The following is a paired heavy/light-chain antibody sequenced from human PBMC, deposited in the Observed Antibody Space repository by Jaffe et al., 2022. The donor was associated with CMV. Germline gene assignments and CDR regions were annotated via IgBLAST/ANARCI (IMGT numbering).Heavy chain of an antibody. CDR1: GGSINSYY. J-gene: IGHJ6*02. CDR3: ARVRIPPRSYSTSYHGMDV. V-gene: IGHV4-59*01. D-gene: IGHD2-15*01. CDR2: IYYSGST. Sequence: QVQLQESGPGLVKPSETLSLTCTVSGGSINSYYWSWIRQPPGKGLEWIGYIYYSGSTNYNPSLKSRVTISLDTSKNQFSLKLRSLTAADTAVYYCARVRIPPRSYSTSYHGMDVWGRGTTVTVSS.
Light chain of an antibody. CDR3: QQYNNWPYT. V-gene: IGKV3-15*01. CDR2: GAS. CDR1: QSVSSN. J-gene: IGKJ2*01. Sequence: EIVMTQSPATLSVSPGERATLSCRASQSVSSNLAWYQQKPGQAPRLLIYGASTRAIGIPVRFSGSGSGTEFTLTISSLQSEDFAVYYCQQYNNWPYTFGQGTKLEIK.